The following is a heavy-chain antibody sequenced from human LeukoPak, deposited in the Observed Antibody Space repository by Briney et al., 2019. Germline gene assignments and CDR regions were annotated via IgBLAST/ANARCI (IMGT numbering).Heavy chain of an antibody. Sequence: SETLSLTCTVSGGSISGSSYYWGWIRQPPGKGLEWIGSIYYSGSTYYNPSLKSRVTISVDTSKNQFSLKLSSVTAADTAVYYCAGVGATTWVYWGQGTLVTVSS. D-gene: IGHD1-26*01. V-gene: IGHV4-39*01. CDR2: IYYSGST. J-gene: IGHJ4*02. CDR1: GGSISGSSYY. CDR3: AGVGATTWVY.